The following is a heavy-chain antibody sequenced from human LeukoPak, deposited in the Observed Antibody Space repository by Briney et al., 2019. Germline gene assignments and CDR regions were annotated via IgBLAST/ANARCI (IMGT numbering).Heavy chain of an antibody. CDR2: IYYSGST. D-gene: IGHD6-19*01. CDR1: GGSISSYY. CDR3: ARSLAGTGGGYFDY. V-gene: IGHV4-59*01. J-gene: IGHJ4*02. Sequence: SETLSLTCTVSGGSISSYYWSWIRQPPGKGLEWIGYIYYSGSTNYNPSLKSRVTISVDTSKNQFSLKLSSVTAADTAVYYCARSLAGTGGGYFDYWGQGTLVTVSS.